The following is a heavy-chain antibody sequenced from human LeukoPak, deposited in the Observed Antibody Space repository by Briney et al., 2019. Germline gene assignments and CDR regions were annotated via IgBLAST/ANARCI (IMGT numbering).Heavy chain of an antibody. CDR1: GYRFTSYW. V-gene: IGHV5-51*01. Sequence: GESLKISCKGSGYRFTSYWIGWVRQMPGKGLEWMGIIYPGDSDTRYSPSFQGQVTISADKSISTAYLQWSSLKASDTAMYYCARRRYPHIAAAVSDFDYWGQGTLVTVSS. CDR3: ARRRYPHIAAAVSDFDY. D-gene: IGHD6-13*01. J-gene: IGHJ4*02. CDR2: IYPGDSDT.